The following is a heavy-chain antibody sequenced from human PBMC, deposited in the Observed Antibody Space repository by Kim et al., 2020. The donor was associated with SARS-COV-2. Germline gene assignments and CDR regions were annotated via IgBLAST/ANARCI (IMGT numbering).Heavy chain of an antibody. J-gene: IGHJ3*01. Sequence: ITHYNPSLKSRVTISADTSKKQFSLKLDSVTAADTAVYYCARLLSAGFDVWGQGTMVTVSS. CDR3: ARLLSAGFDV. V-gene: IGHV4-39*01. D-gene: IGHD6-13*01. CDR2: IT.